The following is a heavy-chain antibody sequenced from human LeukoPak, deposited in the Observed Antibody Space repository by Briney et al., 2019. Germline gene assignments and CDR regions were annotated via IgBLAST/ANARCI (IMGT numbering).Heavy chain of an antibody. D-gene: IGHD6-13*01. CDR2: IYYSGST. CDR3: ARLPTGYSSSWYWRGY. J-gene: IGHJ4*02. V-gene: IGHV4-39*01. CDR1: GGSISSSSYY. Sequence: SETLSLTCTVSGGSISSSSYYWGWIRQPPGKGLEWIVSIYYSGSTYYNPSLKSRVTISVDTSKNQFSLKLSSVTAADTAVYYCARLPTGYSSSWYWRGYWGQGTLVTVSS.